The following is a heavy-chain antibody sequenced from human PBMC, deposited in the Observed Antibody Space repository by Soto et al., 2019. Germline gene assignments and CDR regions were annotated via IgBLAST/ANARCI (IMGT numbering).Heavy chain of an antibody. Sequence: GAXVKVSCKASGYSFTDYHIHWVRQAPGQGLEWLGRINPKSGGTSTAQKFQGWVTMTTDTSISTASMELTRLTSDDTAIYYCARGDSTDCSNGVCSFFYNHDMDVWGQGTTVTVS. CDR3: ARGDSTDCSNGVCSFFYNHDMDV. CDR2: INPKSGGT. D-gene: IGHD2-8*01. CDR1: GYSFTDYH. J-gene: IGHJ6*02. V-gene: IGHV1-2*04.